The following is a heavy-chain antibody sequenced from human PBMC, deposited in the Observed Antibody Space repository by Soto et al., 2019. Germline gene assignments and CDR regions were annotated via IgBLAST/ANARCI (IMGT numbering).Heavy chain of an antibody. D-gene: IGHD2-8*01. CDR2: IYYSGNT. V-gene: IGHV4-30-4*01. CDR1: GDSITSGDYY. Sequence: SETLSLTCTVSGDSITSGDYYWSWIRQPPGKGLEWIGYIYYSGNTNYNPSLKSRVIMSVDTSKNQFSLKLTSVTAADTAVYYRASFVGLLWGGVSPAESWGSYYFDNWGQGTLVTVSS. J-gene: IGHJ4*02. CDR3: ASFVGLLWGGVSPAESWGSYYFDN.